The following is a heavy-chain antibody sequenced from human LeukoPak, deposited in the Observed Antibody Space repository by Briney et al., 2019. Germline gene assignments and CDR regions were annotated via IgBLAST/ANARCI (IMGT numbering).Heavy chain of an antibody. Sequence: GGSLRLSCAASGFTFSSYAMSWVRQAPGKGLEWVSALIGSGLTTYYADSVKGRFTISRDNSKNTLYLQMNSLRAEDTAVYYCAKDLGPGPDWGQGTRVTVSS. J-gene: IGHJ4*02. CDR1: GFTFSSYA. CDR3: AKDLGPGPD. V-gene: IGHV3-23*01. CDR2: LIGSGLTT.